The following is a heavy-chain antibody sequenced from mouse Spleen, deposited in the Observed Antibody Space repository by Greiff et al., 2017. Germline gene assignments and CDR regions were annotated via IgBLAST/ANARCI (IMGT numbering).Heavy chain of an antibody. D-gene: IGHD1-1*01. CDR1: GYTFTSYT. CDR3: ASPQYYGRSHAMDY. Sequence: VQLKQSGAELARPGASVKMSCKASGYTFTSYTMHWVKQRPGKGLEWIGYINPSSGYTKYNQKFKDKATLTADKSSSTAYMQLSSLTSEDSAVYYFASPQYYGRSHAMDYWGQGTSVTVSS. V-gene: IGHV1-4*01. J-gene: IGHJ4*01. CDR2: INPSSGYT.